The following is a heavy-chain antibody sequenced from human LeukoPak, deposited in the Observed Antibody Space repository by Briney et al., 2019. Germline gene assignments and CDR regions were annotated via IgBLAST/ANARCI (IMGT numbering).Heavy chain of an antibody. V-gene: IGHV3-9*01. D-gene: IGHD3-10*01. CDR2: ISWNSGSI. Sequence: GRSLRLSCAASGFTFDDYAMHWVRQAPGKGLEWVSGISWNSGSIGYADSVKGRFTISRDNAKNSLYLQMNSLRAEDTALYYCAKDNARLLWFGELLIPWFDPWGQGTLVTVSS. J-gene: IGHJ5*02. CDR1: GFTFDDYA. CDR3: AKDNARLLWFGELLIPWFDP.